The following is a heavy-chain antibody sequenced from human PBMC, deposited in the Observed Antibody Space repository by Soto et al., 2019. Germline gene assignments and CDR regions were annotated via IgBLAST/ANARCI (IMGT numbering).Heavy chain of an antibody. Sequence: PGGSLRLSCAASGFTFSSYAMHWVRQAPGKGLEWVAVISYDGSNKYYADSVKGRFTISRDNSKNTLYLQMNSLRAEDTAVYYCARDRTMVRGVTAARYYYGMDVWGQGTTVTVSS. CDR1: GFTFSSYA. CDR3: ARDRTMVRGVTAARYYYGMDV. J-gene: IGHJ6*02. CDR2: ISYDGSNK. D-gene: IGHD3-10*01. V-gene: IGHV3-30-3*01.